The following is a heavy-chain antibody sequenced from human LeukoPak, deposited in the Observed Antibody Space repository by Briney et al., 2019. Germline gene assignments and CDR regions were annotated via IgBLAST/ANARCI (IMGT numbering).Heavy chain of an antibody. CDR1: GYTFTSYY. V-gene: IGHV1-46*01. Sequence: ASVKVSCKASGYTFTSYYMHWVRQAPGQGLEWMGIINPSGGSTSYAQKFQGRVTMTRDMSTSTVYMELSRLRSDDTAVYYCARERLWFGELSDAFDIWGQGTMVTVSS. J-gene: IGHJ3*02. CDR2: INPSGGST. D-gene: IGHD3-10*01. CDR3: ARERLWFGELSDAFDI.